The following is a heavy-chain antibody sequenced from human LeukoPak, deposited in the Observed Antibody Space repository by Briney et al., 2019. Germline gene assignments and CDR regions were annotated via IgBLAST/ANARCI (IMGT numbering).Heavy chain of an antibody. V-gene: IGHV3-21*01. CDR3: ARDHVAAAGRHDY. CDR1: GFTFSSYS. J-gene: IGHJ4*02. CDR2: ISSSSSYI. D-gene: IGHD6-13*01. Sequence: GGPLRLSCAASGFTFSSYSMNWVRQAPGKGLEWVSSISSSSSYIYYADSVKGRFTISRDNAKNSLYLQMNSLRAEDTAVYYCARDHVAAAGRHDYWGQGTLVTVSS.